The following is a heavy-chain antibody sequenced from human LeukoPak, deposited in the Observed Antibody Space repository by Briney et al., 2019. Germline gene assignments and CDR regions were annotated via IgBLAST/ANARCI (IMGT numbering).Heavy chain of an antibody. CDR1: GYTFTNYA. Sequence: ASVKVSCKASGYTFTNYAMHWVRQAPGQRLEWMGWINAGSGNTKYSQKFQGRVTMTRDTSTSTVYMELSSLRSEDTAVYYCAREEGLRYCTNGVCYGFDYWGQGTLVTVSS. CDR3: AREEGLRYCTNGVCYGFDY. V-gene: IGHV1-3*01. J-gene: IGHJ4*02. CDR2: INAGSGNT. D-gene: IGHD2-8*01.